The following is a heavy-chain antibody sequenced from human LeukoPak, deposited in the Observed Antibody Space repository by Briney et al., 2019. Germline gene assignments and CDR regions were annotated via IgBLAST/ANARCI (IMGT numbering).Heavy chain of an antibody. CDR3: ARDRAKYYYGSGSDY. V-gene: IGHV3-30*01. CDR2: ISYDGSNK. D-gene: IGHD3-10*01. J-gene: IGHJ4*02. CDR1: GFTFSSYA. Sequence: GGSLRLSCAASGFTFSSYAMHWVRQAPGKGLEWVAVISYDGSNKYYADSVKGRFTISRDNSKNTLYLQMNSLRAEDTAVYYCARDRAKYYYGSGSDYWGQGTLVTVSS.